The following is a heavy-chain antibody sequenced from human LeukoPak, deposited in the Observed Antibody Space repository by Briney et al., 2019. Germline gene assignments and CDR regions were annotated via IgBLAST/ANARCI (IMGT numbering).Heavy chain of an antibody. V-gene: IGHV4-38-2*01. CDR3: ALWDDGSTSIDY. D-gene: IGHD2-15*01. Sequence: PSATLVLPRAVSAYSIPTGHSWAWIRQPPGKGVDWVAAIYHSGIPYYKPSLKTPFTISMVPSKNPFSLTLTTVTASETAVYYCALWDDGSTSIDYWGQGTLVTVSS. J-gene: IGHJ4*02. CDR2: IYHSGIP. CDR1: AYSIPTGHS.